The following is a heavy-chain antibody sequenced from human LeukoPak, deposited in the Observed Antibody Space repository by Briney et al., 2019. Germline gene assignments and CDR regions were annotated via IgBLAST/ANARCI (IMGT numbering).Heavy chain of an antibody. CDR1: SGSFSGYY. V-gene: IGHV4-34*01. J-gene: IGHJ3*02. Sequence: PSETLSLTCAVYSGSFSGYYWSWIRQPPGKGLEWIGEINHSGSTNYNPSLKSRVTISVDTSKNQFSLKLSSVTAADTAVYYCAREKAPVYAVRAPDAFDIWGQGTMVTVSS. CDR3: AREKAPVYAVRAPDAFDI. CDR2: INHSGST. D-gene: IGHD2-8*01.